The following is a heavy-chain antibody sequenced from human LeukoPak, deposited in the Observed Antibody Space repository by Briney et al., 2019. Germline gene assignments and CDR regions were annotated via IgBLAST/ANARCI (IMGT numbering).Heavy chain of an antibody. CDR2: IIPIYGTA. CDR3: ARNGEYDNSGIPYYYYMDV. Sequence: ASVKVSCKASGGTFSSNAISWVRQAQGQGLEWMGGIIPIYGTADYAQKFQDRVTITADESTSTAYMELSSLRSEDTAIYYCARNGEYDNSGIPYYYYMDVWGKGTTVTVSS. D-gene: IGHD3-22*01. CDR1: GGTFSSNA. V-gene: IGHV1-69*13. J-gene: IGHJ6*03.